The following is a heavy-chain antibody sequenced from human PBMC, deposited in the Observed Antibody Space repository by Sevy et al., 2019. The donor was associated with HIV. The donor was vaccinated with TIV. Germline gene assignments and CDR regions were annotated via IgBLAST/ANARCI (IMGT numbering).Heavy chain of an antibody. CDR1: GGSISAYY. D-gene: IGHD5-12*01. Sequence: SETLSLTCTVFGGSISAYYWSWIRQSPGKGLEYIGYIYYTGSTYYNPSLKSRVTISIDTSKNQFSLRLTSVTAADTAMCYCARAPPVRSGDDSLNWFDPWGQGTLVTVSS. J-gene: IGHJ5*02. CDR2: IYYTGST. V-gene: IGHV4-59*01. CDR3: ARAPPVRSGDDSLNWFDP.